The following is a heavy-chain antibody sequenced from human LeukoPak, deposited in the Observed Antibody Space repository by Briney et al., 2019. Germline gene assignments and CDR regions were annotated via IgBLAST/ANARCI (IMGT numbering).Heavy chain of an antibody. CDR3: ARGTTMPFLT. CDR2: IHPSATST. Sequence: ASVKVSCKASVYTFTSYYMHWVRQAPGQGLEWMGVIHPSATSTNYAQKFHDRVTMTRDTSTNTVYMELSSLRSEDTAVYYCARGTTMPFLTWGQGTLVTVSS. V-gene: IGHV1-46*01. CDR1: VYTFTSYY. D-gene: IGHD3-3*02. J-gene: IGHJ4*02.